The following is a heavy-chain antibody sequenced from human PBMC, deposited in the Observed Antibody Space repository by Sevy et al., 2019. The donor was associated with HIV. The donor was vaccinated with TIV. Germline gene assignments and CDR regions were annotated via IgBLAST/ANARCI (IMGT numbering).Heavy chain of an antibody. V-gene: IGHV3-21*01. CDR3: AGGSHSPISTAMVPY. D-gene: IGHD5-18*01. J-gene: IGHJ4*02. CDR1: GFTFSSYS. Sequence: GGSLRLSCAASGFTFSSYSMNWVRQAPGKGLEWVSSISSSSSYIYYADSVKGRFTISRDNAKNSLYLQMNSLRAEDTAVYYCAGGSHSPISTAMVPYWGQGTLVTVSS. CDR2: ISSSSSYI.